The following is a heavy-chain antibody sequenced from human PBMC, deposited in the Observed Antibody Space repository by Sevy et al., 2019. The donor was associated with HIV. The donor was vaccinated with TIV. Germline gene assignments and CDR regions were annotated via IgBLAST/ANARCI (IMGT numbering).Heavy chain of an antibody. D-gene: IGHD6-19*01. CDR2: ISAYNGNT. V-gene: IGHV1-18*01. CDR3: ARPFHSGLIVVAGTGGDY. CDR1: GYTFTSYG. J-gene: IGHJ4*02. Sequence: ASVKVSCKASGYTFTSYGISWVRQAPGQGLEWMGWISAYNGNTNYAQKLQGRVTMTTDTSTSTAYMELRSLRSDDTAVYYCARPFHSGLIVVAGTGGDYWGQGTLVTVSS.